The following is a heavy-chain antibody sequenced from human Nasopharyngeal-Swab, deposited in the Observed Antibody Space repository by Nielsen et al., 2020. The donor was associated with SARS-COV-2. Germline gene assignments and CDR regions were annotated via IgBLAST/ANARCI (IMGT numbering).Heavy chain of an antibody. J-gene: IGHJ3*02. CDR2: ISYDGSNK. CDR1: GFTFSSYG. V-gene: IGHV3-30*18. Sequence: GESLKISCAASGFTFSSYGMHWVRQAPGKGLEWVAVISYDGSNKYYADSVKGRFTISRDNSKNTLYLQMNSPRAEDTAVYYCAKEGRVGATDLGAFDIWGQGTMVTVSS. D-gene: IGHD1-26*01. CDR3: AKEGRVGATDLGAFDI.